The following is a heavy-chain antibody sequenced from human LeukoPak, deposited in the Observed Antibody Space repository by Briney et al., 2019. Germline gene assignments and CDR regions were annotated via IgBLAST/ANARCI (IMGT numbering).Heavy chain of an antibody. CDR3: ARGDFGVVMNYYYYYMDV. V-gene: IGHV4-34*01. J-gene: IGHJ6*03. D-gene: IGHD3-3*01. CDR1: GGSFSGYY. Sequence: SETLSLTCVVYGGSFSGYYWSWIRQPPGKGLEWIGEINHSGSTNYNPSFKSRVTISVDTSKNQFSLKLSSVTAADTAVYYCARGDFGVVMNYYYYYMDVWGKGTTVTVSS. CDR2: INHSGST.